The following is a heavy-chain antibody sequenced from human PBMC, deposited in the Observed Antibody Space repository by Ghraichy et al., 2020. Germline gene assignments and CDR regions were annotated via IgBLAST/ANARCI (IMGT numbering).Heavy chain of an antibody. J-gene: IGHJ6*02. V-gene: IGHV4-34*01. CDR1: GGSFSGYY. CDR3: ARDKNYYYGMDV. CDR2: INHSGST. Sequence: SQTLSLNCAVYGGSFSGYYWSWIRQPPGKGLEWIGEINHSGSTNYNPSLKSRVTISVDTSKNQFSLKLSSVTAADTAVYYCARDKNYYYGMDVWGQGTTVTVSS.